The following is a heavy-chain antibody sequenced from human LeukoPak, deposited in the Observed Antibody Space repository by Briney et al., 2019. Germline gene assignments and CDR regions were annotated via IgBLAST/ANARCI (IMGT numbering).Heavy chain of an antibody. D-gene: IGHD6-13*01. CDR3: AREVGSWYGNWFDP. J-gene: IGHJ5*02. CDR1: GFTFSSYG. CDR2: IRYDGSNK. V-gene: IGHV3-30*02. Sequence: GGSLRLSCAASGFTFSSYGMHWVRQAPGKGPEWVAFIRYDGSNKYYADSVKGRFTISRDNSKNTLYLQMNSLRAEDTAVYYCAREVGSWYGNWFDPWGQGTLVTVSS.